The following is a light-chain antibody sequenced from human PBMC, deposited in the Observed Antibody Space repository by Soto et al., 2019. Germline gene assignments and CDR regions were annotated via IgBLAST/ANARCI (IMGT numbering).Light chain of an antibody. J-gene: IGKJ1*01. CDR1: RGGGSA. Sequence: VMTQSAATLSVSPGERASLXCRASRGGGSALDWCEHKPGQTRRLLIXXTSTRATGVPGRLIVSRSGTEFTLTSSSLQSEDLAVYFCQKYNNWPPVWAFGQGTKMDIK. CDR3: QKYNNWPPVWA. V-gene: IGKV3-15*01. CDR2: XTS.